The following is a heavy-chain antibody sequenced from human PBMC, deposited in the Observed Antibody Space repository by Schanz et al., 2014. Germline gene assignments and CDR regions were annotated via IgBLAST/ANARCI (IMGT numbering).Heavy chain of an antibody. CDR2: LSEGGGGT. V-gene: IGHV3-23*04. D-gene: IGHD6-13*01. CDR1: GFTLSNYA. CDR3: ARGLIAAAGGAFDY. Sequence: EVQLVESGGGLVQPGGSLRLSCAASGFTLSNYAMSWVRQAPGKGLEWVSALSEGGGGTHYADSVRGRFTMSRDNSKNTLYLQMNSLRAGDAAVYYCARGLIAAAGGAFDYWGQETLVAVSA. J-gene: IGHJ4*02.